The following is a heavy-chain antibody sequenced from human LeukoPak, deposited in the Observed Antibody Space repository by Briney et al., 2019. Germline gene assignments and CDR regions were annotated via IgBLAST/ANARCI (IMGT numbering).Heavy chain of an antibody. Sequence: GGSLRLSCGASGFTFSNAWMSWVRQAPGKGLEWVGRIKSKTDGGTTDYAAPVKGRFTISRDDSKNTLYLQMNSLKTEDTAVYYCAKGDTTWELPHDYWGQGTLVTVSS. CDR1: GFTFSNAW. V-gene: IGHV3-15*01. D-gene: IGHD1-26*01. J-gene: IGHJ4*02. CDR2: IKSKTDGGTT. CDR3: AKGDTTWELPHDY.